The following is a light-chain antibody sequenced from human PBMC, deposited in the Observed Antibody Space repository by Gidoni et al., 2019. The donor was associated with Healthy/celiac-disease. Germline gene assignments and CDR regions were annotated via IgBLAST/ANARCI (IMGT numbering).Light chain of an antibody. CDR2: GAS. V-gene: IGKV3-15*01. J-gene: IGKJ2*01. CDR3: QQYNNWPPYT. Sequence: EIVMTQSTATLSVSPGERATLSCRASQSVSSNLAWYQQKPGQAPRLPIYGASTRATGIPARFSGSGSGTEFTLTISSLQSEDFAVYYCQQYNNWPPYTFGQGTQLEIK. CDR1: QSVSSN.